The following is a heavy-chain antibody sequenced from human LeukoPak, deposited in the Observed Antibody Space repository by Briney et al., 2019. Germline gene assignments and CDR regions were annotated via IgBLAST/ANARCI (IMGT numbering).Heavy chain of an antibody. V-gene: IGHV3-23*01. CDR3: AKHPLASRYCSSTSCYTNWFDP. CDR1: GFTLSSYA. Sequence: GGSLRLSCAASGFTLSSYAMSWVRQAEGKGLEWVSAISGSGGSTYYADYVKVRLTISRDNSQYPPYLQMHSLRAADTAVYYCAKHPLASRYCSSTSCYTNWFDPWGQGTLVTVSS. J-gene: IGHJ5*02. CDR2: ISGSGGST. D-gene: IGHD2-2*02.